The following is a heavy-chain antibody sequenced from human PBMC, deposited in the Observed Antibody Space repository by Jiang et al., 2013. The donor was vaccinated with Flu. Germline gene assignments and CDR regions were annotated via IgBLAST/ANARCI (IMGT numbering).Heavy chain of an antibody. CDR1: GGSISSSDYY. CDR3: ARAEKYSGFELPYFVY. CDR2: IYYSGGT. D-gene: IGHD5-12*01. J-gene: IGHJ4*02. Sequence: GPGLVKPSETLSLTCTVSGGSISSSDYYWVWIRQPPGKGLEWIGSIYYSGGTYYNPSLKSRVTLSVDTSKNHFSLKLKFVTAADTAVYYCARAEKYSGFELPYFVYWARESRSPSPQ. V-gene: IGHV4-39*07.